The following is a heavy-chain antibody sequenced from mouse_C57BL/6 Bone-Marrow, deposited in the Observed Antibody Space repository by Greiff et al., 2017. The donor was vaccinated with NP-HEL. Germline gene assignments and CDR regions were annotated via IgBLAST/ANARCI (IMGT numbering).Heavy chain of an antibody. CDR2: ISNLAYSI. V-gene: IGHV5-15*01. CDR1: GFTFSDYG. D-gene: IGHD1-1*01. CDR3: ARVSSYERFAY. Sequence: EVMLVESGGGLVQPGGSLKLSCAASGFTFSDYGMAWVRQAPRKGPEWVAFISNLAYSIYYADTVTGRFTISSENAKNTLYLEMSSLRSEDTAMYYCARVSSYERFAYWGQGTLVTVSA. J-gene: IGHJ3*01.